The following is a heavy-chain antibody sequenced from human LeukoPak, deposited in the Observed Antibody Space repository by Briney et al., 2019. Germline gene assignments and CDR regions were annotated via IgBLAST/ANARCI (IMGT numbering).Heavy chain of an antibody. Sequence: SETLSLTCAVSGGSISSGGYSWSWIRQRPGKGLEWIGYIYHSGSTYYNPSLKSRVTISVDRSKNQFSLKLSSVTAADTAVYYCARFWRSTYYYGMDVWGQGTTVTVSS. J-gene: IGHJ6*02. D-gene: IGHD3-3*01. V-gene: IGHV4-30-2*01. CDR3: ARFWRSTYYYGMDV. CDR1: GGSISSGGYS. CDR2: IYHSGST.